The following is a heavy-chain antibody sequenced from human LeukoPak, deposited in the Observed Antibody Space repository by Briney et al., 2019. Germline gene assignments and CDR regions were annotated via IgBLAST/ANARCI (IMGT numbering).Heavy chain of an antibody. CDR1: GFTFSTYW. D-gene: IGHD5-18*01. V-gene: IGHV3-7*01. J-gene: IGHJ4*02. Sequence: PGGSLRLSCAGSGFTFSTYWMSWVRQAPGKGLEWVANIKQDGSEKNYVDSVKGRFTISRDNAKTSLYLQMNSLRAEDTAVYYCARSLWPEDYWGQGTLVTVSS. CDR2: IKQDGSEK. CDR3: ARSLWPEDY.